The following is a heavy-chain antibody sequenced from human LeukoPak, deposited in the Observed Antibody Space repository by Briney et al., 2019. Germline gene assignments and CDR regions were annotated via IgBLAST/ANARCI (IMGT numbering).Heavy chain of an antibody. J-gene: IGHJ4*02. D-gene: IGHD2-15*01. CDR2: ISTGGRTI. Sequence: GGSLRLSCAASGFRSSAFEMNWVRQAPGKGLEWISHISTGGRTIYYADSVKGRFTISRDNAKNSLYLQMNSLRGEDTGVYYCARGSGYVLDYWTQGTLVTVSS. V-gene: IGHV3-48*03. CDR3: ARGSGYVLDY. CDR1: GFRSSAFE.